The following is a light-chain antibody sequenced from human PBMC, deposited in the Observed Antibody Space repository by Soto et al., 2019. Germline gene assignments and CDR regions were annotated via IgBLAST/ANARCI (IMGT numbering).Light chain of an antibody. J-gene: IGLJ1*01. CDR2: EAS. Sequence: QSVLTQPPSASGSPGQSVTISCTGTSGDVGGYDYVSWYQQHPGKAPKLVIYEASNRPSGVPDRFSGSKSGNTASLTISGLQAADEVDYYCSLYTSENTYVFGTGTKVTVL. CDR3: SLYTSENTYV. CDR1: SGDVGGYDY. V-gene: IGLV2-18*01.